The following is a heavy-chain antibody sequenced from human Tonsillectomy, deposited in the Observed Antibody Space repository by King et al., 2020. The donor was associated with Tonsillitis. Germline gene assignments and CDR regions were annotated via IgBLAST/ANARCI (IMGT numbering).Heavy chain of an antibody. CDR3: ARRALAGTYFEY. CDR1: GFSFTTYGVS. V-gene: IGHV2-70*11. D-gene: IGHD2-15*01. J-gene: IGHJ4*01. Sequence: TLKESGPALVKPTQTLTLTCTFYGFSFTTYGVSVGWIRQPPGKSLEWLARIDWDDDKYYKTSLNTRLTVSKDTSKNQVVLTMTNMDPVDTATYYCARRALAGTYFEYWGQGIMVTVSS. CDR2: IDWDDDK.